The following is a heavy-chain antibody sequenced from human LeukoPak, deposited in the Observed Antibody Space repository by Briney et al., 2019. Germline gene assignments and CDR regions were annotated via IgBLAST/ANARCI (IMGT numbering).Heavy chain of an antibody. D-gene: IGHD3-22*01. V-gene: IGHV3-7*02. CDR1: GFTFSNYW. CDR3: AISRYYAFDY. Sequence: GGSLRLSCAAPGFTFSNYWMSWVRQAPGKGLEWVANISPDGSNKHYLDSVKGRFTISRDNTKNSLFLQMNSLRAEDTALYYCAISRYYAFDYWGQGSLVTVSS. CDR2: ISPDGSNK. J-gene: IGHJ4*02.